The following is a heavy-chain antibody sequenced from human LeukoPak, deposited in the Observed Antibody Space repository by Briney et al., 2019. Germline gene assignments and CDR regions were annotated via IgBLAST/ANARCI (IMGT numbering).Heavy chain of an antibody. D-gene: IGHD2-2*01. CDR3: ARGYARPLRGAYDY. CDR2: VDSSGNT. Sequence: SETLSLTCSVSVVSMNGYYWSWLRQSAGNRLEWIGHVDSSGNTNYNPSLESRVTMSVDTSKNQFSLKLSSVTAADTAVYYCARGYARPLRGAYDYWGQGTLVTVSS. J-gene: IGHJ4*02. V-gene: IGHV4-4*07. CDR1: VVSMNGYY.